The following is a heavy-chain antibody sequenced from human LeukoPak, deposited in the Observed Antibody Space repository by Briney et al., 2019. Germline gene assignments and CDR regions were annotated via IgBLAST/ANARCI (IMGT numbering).Heavy chain of an antibody. V-gene: IGHV4-61*02. D-gene: IGHD3-10*01. CDR3: ARDPDTNDGVD. CDR2: IYTSGST. CDR1: GDSISSGDYY. J-gene: IGHJ4*02. Sequence: PSETLSLTCTVSGDSISSGDYYWSWIRQPAGKGLEWIGRIYTSGSTNYNPSLKSRVTISVDTSKNQFSLRLTSVTAADTAVYYCARDPDTNDGVDWGQGTLVTVSS.